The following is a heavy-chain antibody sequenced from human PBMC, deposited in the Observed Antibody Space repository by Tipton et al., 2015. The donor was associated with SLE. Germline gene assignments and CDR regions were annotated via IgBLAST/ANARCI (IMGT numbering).Heavy chain of an antibody. V-gene: IGHV4-59*12. J-gene: IGHJ2*01. CDR3: ARDTRDTGGYFDL. CDR2: IYRTGTT. D-gene: IGHD5-18*01. Sequence: TLSLTCTVSGGSISSYYWAWIRQPPGKGLQWIACIYRTGTTYVNPSLKSRVTISVDTSKNQFSLKLSSVTAADTAVYYCARDTRDTGGYFDLWGRGTLVTVSS. CDR1: GGSISSYY.